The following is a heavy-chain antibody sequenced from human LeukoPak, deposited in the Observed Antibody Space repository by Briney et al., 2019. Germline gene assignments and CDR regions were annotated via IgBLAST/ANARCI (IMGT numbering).Heavy chain of an antibody. D-gene: IGHD2-2*01. CDR1: GASISSYY. CDR2: IYSSRS. J-gene: IGHJ4*02. CDR3: ARAAGRGTTSGLDFDY. V-gene: IGHV4-4*07. Sequence: SETLSLTCTVSGASISSYYWSWIRQPAGKGLEWIGRIYSSRSIYNPSLKSRVTMSVDTSKNQFSLKLSSVTAADTAVYYCARAAGRGTTSGLDFDYWGQGSLVTVSS.